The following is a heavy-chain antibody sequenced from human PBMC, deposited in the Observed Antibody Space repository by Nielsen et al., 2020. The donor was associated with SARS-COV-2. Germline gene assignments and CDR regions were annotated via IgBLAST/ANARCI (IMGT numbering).Heavy chain of an antibody. CDR3: ARARATIFGLVMSYGMDV. V-gene: IGHV1-2*02. J-gene: IGHJ6*02. CDR1: GYTFTGYY. Sequence: ASVKVSCKASGYTFTGYYIHWVRQAPGQGLEWMGWINPNSGGTNYAQKFQGRVTMTRDTSISTAYMELSRLRSDDTAVYYCARARATIFGLVMSYGMDVWGQGTTVAVSS. D-gene: IGHD3/OR15-3a*01. CDR2: INPNSGGT.